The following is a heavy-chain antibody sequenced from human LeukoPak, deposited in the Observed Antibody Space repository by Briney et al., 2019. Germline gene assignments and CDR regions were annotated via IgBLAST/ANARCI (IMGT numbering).Heavy chain of an antibody. J-gene: IGHJ3*02. V-gene: IGHV6-1*01. CDR3: ARQSVVGANQAFDI. Sequence: SQTLSLTCAVSGDSVSSNSAAWNWIRQSPSRGLEWLGRTYYRSKWYNDYVVSVKSRITINPDTSKNQFSLKLSSVTAADTAVYYCARQSVVGANQAFDIWGQGTMVTVSS. CDR1: GDSVSSNSAA. CDR2: TYYRSKWYN. D-gene: IGHD1-26*01.